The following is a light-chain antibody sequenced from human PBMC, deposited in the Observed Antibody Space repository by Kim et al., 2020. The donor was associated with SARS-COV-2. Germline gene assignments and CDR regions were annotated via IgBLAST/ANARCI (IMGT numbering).Light chain of an antibody. CDR2: EVS. CDR1: SSDVGSYNL. Sequence: VPLTCTRTSSDVGSYNLFSWYQQHPGKAPKLMIYEVSKRPSGVSNRFSGSKSGNTASLTISGLQAEDEADYYCCSYAGSSTSVVFGGGTQLTVL. V-gene: IGLV2-23*02. J-gene: IGLJ2*01. CDR3: CSYAGSSTSVV.